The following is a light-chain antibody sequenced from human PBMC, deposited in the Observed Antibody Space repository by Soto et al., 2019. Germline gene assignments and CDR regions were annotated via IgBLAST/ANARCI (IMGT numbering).Light chain of an antibody. V-gene: IGKV3-15*01. J-gene: IGKJ5*01. CDR2: DTA. CDR1: ESVSGN. CDR3: QQYSKCPN. Sequence: EIVMTQSPATLSVFPGERATVSCRASESVSGNLAWYQQKPGQPPRLLIYDTASRATAIPARFSGSGSGTEFTLTICCLQSVDFAVYYCQQYSKCPNFGQGTRLAIK.